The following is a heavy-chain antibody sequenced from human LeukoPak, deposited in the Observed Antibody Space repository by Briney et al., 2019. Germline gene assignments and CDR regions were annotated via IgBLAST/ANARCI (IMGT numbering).Heavy chain of an antibody. V-gene: IGHV1-69*13. CDR1: GGTFSSYA. CDR3: AREGGATVTNLGAFDI. D-gene: IGHD4-17*01. Sequence: ASVKVSCKASGGTFSSYAISWVRQAPGQGLKWMGGIIPIFGTANYAQKFQGRVTITADESTSTAYMELSSLRSEDTAVYYCAREGGATVTNLGAFDIWGQGTMVTVSS. J-gene: IGHJ3*02. CDR2: IIPIFGTA.